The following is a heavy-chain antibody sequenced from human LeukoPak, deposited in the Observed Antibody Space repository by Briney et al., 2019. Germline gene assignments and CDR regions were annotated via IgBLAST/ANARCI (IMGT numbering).Heavy chain of an antibody. J-gene: IGHJ3*02. CDR2: IYYSGST. V-gene: IGHV4-59*08. CDR3: ARWRDAFDI. Sequence: SETLSLTCAVYGGSFSGYYWSWIRQPPGKGLEWIGYIYYSGSTNYNPSLKSRVTISVDTSKNQFSLKLSSVTAADTAVYYCARWRDAFDIWGQGTMVTVSS. D-gene: IGHD3-3*01. CDR1: GGSFSGYY.